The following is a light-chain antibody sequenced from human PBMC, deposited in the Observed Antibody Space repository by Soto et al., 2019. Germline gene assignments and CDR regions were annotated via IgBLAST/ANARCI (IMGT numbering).Light chain of an antibody. V-gene: IGLV2-14*03. CDR2: DVS. CDR3: SSYTTSSLGV. J-gene: IGLJ1*01. Sequence: QSALTQPASVSGSPGQSITISCTGTSSDVGAYNYVSWYRQHPGKAPKLMIFDVSSRPSGVSNRFSGSKSGNTASLTISGLQAEDEADYYCSSYTTSSLGVFGTGTKLTVL. CDR1: SSDVGAYNY.